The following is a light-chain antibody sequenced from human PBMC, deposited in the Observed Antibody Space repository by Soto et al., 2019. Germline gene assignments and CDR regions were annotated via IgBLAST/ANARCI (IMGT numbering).Light chain of an antibody. CDR2: GAS. J-gene: IGKJ1*01. Sequence: EIVMRQSPATLSVSPGQRATLSCRASQSVSIKLAWYQQKPGQAPRLLIYGASSRATGIPDRFSGSGSGTDFTLTISSLQPDDFATYYCQQYNSYWTFGQGTKVDIK. CDR1: QSVSIK. V-gene: IGKV3D-15*01. CDR3: QQYNSYWT.